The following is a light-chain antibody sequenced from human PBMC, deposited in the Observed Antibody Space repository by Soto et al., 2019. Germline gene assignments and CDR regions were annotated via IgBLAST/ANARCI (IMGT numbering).Light chain of an antibody. CDR1: SSNIGAGYD. V-gene: IGLV1-40*01. Sequence: QAVVTQPPSASGAPGQRVTISCTGSSSNIGAGYDVHWYQQLPGTAPKLLIYGNSNRPSGVPDRFSGSKSGTSASLAITGLQAEDEADYYCQSYDSSLSEDVVFGGGTKVTVL. CDR2: GNS. CDR3: QSYDSSLSEDVV. J-gene: IGLJ2*01.